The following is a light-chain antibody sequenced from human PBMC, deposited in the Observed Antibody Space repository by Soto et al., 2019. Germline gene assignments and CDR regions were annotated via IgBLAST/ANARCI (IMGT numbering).Light chain of an antibody. CDR2: GAS. CDR3: QQYGSSPFT. J-gene: IGKJ3*01. CDR1: QSVRSSF. Sequence: EIVLTQSPGTLSLSPGERATLSCRASQSVRSSFLAWYQQKPGQAPRLLIYGASSRATGIPDRFSGSGSGTDFTLTISRLEPEDFVVYYCQQYGSSPFTFGPGTKVDMK. V-gene: IGKV3-20*01.